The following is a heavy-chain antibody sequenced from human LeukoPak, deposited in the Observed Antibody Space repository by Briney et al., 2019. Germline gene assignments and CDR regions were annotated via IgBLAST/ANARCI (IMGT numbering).Heavy chain of an antibody. D-gene: IGHD1-1*01. CDR3: ARDPVPATARHFDY. Sequence: PGGSLRPSCAASGFTFSSYAMHWVRQAPGKGLEWVAVTSSDGNIKYYADSVKGRFTISRDNSKNTLYLQMNSLRGEDTGVYYCARDPVPATARHFDYWGQGTLVTVSS. J-gene: IGHJ4*02. CDR2: TSSDGNIK. CDR1: GFTFSSYA. V-gene: IGHV3-30-3*01.